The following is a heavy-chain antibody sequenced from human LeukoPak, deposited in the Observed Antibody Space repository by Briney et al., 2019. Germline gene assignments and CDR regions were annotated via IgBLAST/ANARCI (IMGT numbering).Heavy chain of an antibody. CDR3: ARAAYCSSTSCSFDY. D-gene: IGHD2-2*01. CDR2: IYHSGST. V-gene: IGHV4-4*02. J-gene: IGHJ4*02. Sequence: PSGTLSLTCAVSGGSISSSNWWSWVRQPPGKGLEWIGEIYHSGSTNYNPSLKSRVTISVDKSKNQFSLKLSSVTAADTAVYYCARAAYCSSTSCSFDYWGQGTLVTVSS. CDR1: GGSISSSNW.